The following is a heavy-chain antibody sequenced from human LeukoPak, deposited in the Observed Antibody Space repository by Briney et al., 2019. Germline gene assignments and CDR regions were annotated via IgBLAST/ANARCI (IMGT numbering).Heavy chain of an antibody. V-gene: IGHV3-7*01. D-gene: IGHD6-13*01. CDR3: ARESVVFKWQQLVLSSYYYYGMDV. CDR1: GFSFNAYW. J-gene: IGHJ6*02. CDR2: IKPDGSQN. Sequence: GGSLRLSCAASGFSFNAYWMTWVRQPPGKGLEWVANIKPDGSQNFCVDSVKGRFTISRDNAQNSLYLQMNSLRAEDTAVYYCARESVVFKWQQLVLSSYYYYGMDVWGQGTTVTVSS.